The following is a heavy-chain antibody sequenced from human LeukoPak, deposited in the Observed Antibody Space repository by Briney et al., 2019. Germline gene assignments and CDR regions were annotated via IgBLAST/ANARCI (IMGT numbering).Heavy chain of an antibody. CDR1: GGSISSHC. V-gene: IGHV4-59*11. D-gene: IGHD3-22*01. CDR2: IYYSGST. Sequence: PSETLSLTCTVSGGSISSHCWSWIRQPPGKGLEWIGYIYYSGSTNYNPSLKSRVTISVDTSKNQFSLKLSSVTAADTAVYYCARAPSADYYDSSGYPFDYWGQGTLVTVSS. J-gene: IGHJ4*02. CDR3: ARAPSADYYDSSGYPFDY.